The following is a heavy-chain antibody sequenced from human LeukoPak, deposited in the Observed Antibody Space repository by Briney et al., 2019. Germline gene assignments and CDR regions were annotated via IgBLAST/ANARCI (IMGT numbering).Heavy chain of an antibody. V-gene: IGHV3-7*01. CDR1: GFTFSSYW. D-gene: IGHD3-3*01. CDR2: IKQDGSEK. J-gene: IGHJ4*02. Sequence: GGSLRLSCAASGFTFSSYWMSWVRQAPGKGLEWVAHIKQDGSEKYYVDSVKGRFTISRDNAKNSLYLQMNSLRAEDTAVYYCARGDYDFWSGYSGKPDYWGQGTLVTVSS. CDR3: ARGDYDFWSGYSGKPDY.